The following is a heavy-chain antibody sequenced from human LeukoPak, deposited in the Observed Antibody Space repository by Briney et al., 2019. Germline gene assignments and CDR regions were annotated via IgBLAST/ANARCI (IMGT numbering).Heavy chain of an antibody. J-gene: IGHJ4*02. CDR3: ARHGSGRLWGGVRYFDY. CDR2: IIPIFGTA. Sequence: SVKVSCKASGGTFSSYAISWVRQAPGQGLEWMGGIIPIFGTANYAQKFQGRVTITADKSTSTAYMELSSLRSEDTAVYYCARHGSGRLWGGVRYFDYWGQGTLVTVSS. D-gene: IGHD3-10*01. CDR1: GGTFSSYA. V-gene: IGHV1-69*06.